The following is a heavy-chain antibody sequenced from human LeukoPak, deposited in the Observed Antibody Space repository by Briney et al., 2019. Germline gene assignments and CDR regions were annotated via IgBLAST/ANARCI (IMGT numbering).Heavy chain of an antibody. Sequence: GSLRLSCAASGFTFSSYAMSWVRQAPGKGLEWIGSIYYSGTTYYNPSLRSRFTMSVDTSKNQFSLKLSSVTAADTAVYYCARHARREALRHSAFDIWGQGTMVTVSS. CDR3: ARHARREALRHSAFDI. CDR2: IYYSGTT. J-gene: IGHJ3*02. D-gene: IGHD3-3*01. V-gene: IGHV4-39*01. CDR1: GFTFSSYA.